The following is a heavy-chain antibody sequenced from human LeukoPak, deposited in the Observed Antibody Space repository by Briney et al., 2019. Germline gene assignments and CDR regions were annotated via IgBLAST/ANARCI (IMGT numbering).Heavy chain of an antibody. CDR1: GGTFSSYA. D-gene: IGHD1-26*01. V-gene: IGHV1-69*06. Sequence: AATVKVSCKASGGTFSSYAISWVRQAPGQGLEWKGGITPIFGTANYAQKFQGRVTITADKSTSTACMELSSLRSEDTAVYYCARDLDTPVGDYYYYMDVWGKGTTVTVSS. CDR3: ARDLDTPVGDYYYYMDV. J-gene: IGHJ6*03. CDR2: ITPIFGTA.